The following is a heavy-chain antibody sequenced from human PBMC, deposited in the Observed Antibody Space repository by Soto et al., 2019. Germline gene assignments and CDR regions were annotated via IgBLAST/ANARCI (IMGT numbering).Heavy chain of an antibody. J-gene: IGHJ4*02. D-gene: IGHD3-10*01. V-gene: IGHV4-34*01. CDR3: ARDKITSLFDY. CDR2: INHSGGT. CDR1: GGSFSGYY. Sequence: QVQLQQWGAGLLKPSETLSLTCAVYGGSFSGYYWTWIRQPPGTGLEWIGEINHSGGTNYNPSLKSRVTISVDPSKHQFSLKLTSVTAADTAVYYCARDKITSLFDYWGQGTLVTVSS.